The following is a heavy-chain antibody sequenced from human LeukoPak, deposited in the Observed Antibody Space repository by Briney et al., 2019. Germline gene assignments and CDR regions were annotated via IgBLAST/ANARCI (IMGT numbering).Heavy chain of an antibody. V-gene: IGHV3-23*01. CDR1: GFTFNSYA. D-gene: IGHD4-17*01. CDR3: AKDLLGTTVTFDY. CDR2: ISDSGGNT. J-gene: IGHJ4*02. Sequence: GGSLRLSCAASGFTFNSYAMSWVRQAPWERLQWVPGISDSGGNTYYADSVRGRFTISRDNSKNTLYLQMNSLRAEDTAVYYCAKDLLGTTVTFDYWGQGTLVTVSS.